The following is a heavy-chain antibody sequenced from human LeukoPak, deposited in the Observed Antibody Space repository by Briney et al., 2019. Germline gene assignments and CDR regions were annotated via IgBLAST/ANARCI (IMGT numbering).Heavy chain of an antibody. CDR2: ISVSGGST. CDR3: AKDSPGARALDY. Sequence: GGSLRLSCAASVFTFSIYAMSWVRQAPGKGLEWVSAISVSGGSTYYADSVKGRFTISRDNSKNTLYLQMNSLRAEDTAVYYCAKDSPGARALDYWGQGTLVTVSS. CDR1: VFTFSIYA. V-gene: IGHV3-23*01. J-gene: IGHJ4*02. D-gene: IGHD3-10*01.